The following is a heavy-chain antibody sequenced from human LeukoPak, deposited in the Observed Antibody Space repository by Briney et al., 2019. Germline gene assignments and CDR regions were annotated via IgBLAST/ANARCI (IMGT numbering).Heavy chain of an antibody. CDR1: GGSISSSSYY. CDR3: ARLDLCAYFDY. J-gene: IGHJ4*02. CDR2: IYYSGST. Sequence: SETLSLTCTVSGGSISSSSYYWGWIRQPPGEGLEWIGSIYYSGSTYYNPSLKSRVTISVDTSKNQFSLKLSSVTAADTAVYYCARLDLCAYFDYWGQGTLVTVSS. D-gene: IGHD2/OR15-2a*01. V-gene: IGHV4-39*01.